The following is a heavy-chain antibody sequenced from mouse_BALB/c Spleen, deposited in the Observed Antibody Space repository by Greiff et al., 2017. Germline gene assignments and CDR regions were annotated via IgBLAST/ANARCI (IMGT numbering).Heavy chain of an antibody. J-gene: IGHJ2*01. Sequence: VQLHQSGPELVKPGASVKMSCKASGYTFTSYVMHWVKQKPGQGLEWIGYINPYNDGTKYNEKFKGKATLTSDKSSSTAYMELSSLTSEDSAVYYGARSTTVVAGGYFDYWGQGTTLTVSS. CDR3: ARSTTVVAGGYFDY. CDR1: GYTFTSYV. D-gene: IGHD1-1*01. V-gene: IGHV1-14*01. CDR2: INPYNDGT.